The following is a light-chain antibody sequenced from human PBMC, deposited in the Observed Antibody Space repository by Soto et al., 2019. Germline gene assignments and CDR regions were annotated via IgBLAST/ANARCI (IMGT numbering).Light chain of an antibody. CDR1: QGIRHY. V-gene: IGKV1-9*01. J-gene: IGKJ1*01. Sequence: DIQLTQSPSFLSASEGDRVTVTCRDSQGIRHYLAWYQQKPGKAPKLLINVASTLQSGVQSRFSGSGSGTEFTLPISSLQTEDSATYYCQQFNSFPRTFGQGTKVEIK. CDR3: QQFNSFPRT. CDR2: VAS.